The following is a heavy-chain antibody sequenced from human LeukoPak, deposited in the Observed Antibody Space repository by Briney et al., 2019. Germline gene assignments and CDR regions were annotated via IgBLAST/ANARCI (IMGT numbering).Heavy chain of an antibody. V-gene: IGHV4-39*01. CDR1: GGSISSSSYY. CDR2: IYYSGST. Sequence: PETLSLTCTVSGGSISSSSYYWGWIRQPPGKGLEWIGSIYYSGSTYYNPSLKSRVTISVDTSKNQFSLKLSSVTAADTAVYYCASTVLYDFWSGYYLYWGQGTLVTVSS. J-gene: IGHJ4*02. D-gene: IGHD3-3*01. CDR3: ASTVLYDFWSGYYLY.